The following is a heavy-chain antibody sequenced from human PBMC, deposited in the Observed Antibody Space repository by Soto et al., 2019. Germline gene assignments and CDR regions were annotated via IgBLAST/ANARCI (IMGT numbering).Heavy chain of an antibody. D-gene: IGHD2-2*01. CDR1: GYSISSGYY. J-gene: IGHJ5*02. V-gene: IGHV4-38-2*01. CDR2: IYHSGST. Sequence: SETLSLTCAVSGYSISSGYYWCWIRQPPGKGLEWIGSIYHSGSTYYNPSLKSRVTISVDTSKNQFSLKLSSVTAADTAVYYCARGGLVVPAAPGFDPWGQGTLVTVSS. CDR3: ARGGLVVPAAPGFDP.